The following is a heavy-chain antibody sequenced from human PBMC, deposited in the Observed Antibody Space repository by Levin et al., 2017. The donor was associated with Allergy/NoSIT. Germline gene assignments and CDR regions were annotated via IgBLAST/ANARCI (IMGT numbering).Heavy chain of an antibody. CDR3: ARDLTYESSGYYYSGYYYGMDV. J-gene: IGHJ6*02. D-gene: IGHD3-22*01. CDR2: INPNSGRT. V-gene: IGHV1-2*02. Sequence: GESLKISCKASGYTFTGYFMHWVRQAPGQGLEWMGWINPNSGRTDYAQKFQGRVTMTRDTSISTAYMELSRLRSDDTAMYYCARDLTYESSGYYYSGYYYGMDVWGQGTTVTVSS. CDR1: GYTFTGYF.